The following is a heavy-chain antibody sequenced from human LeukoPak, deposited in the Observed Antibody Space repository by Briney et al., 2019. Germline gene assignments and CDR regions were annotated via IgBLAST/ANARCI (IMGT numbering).Heavy chain of an antibody. V-gene: IGHV1-2*02. J-gene: IGHJ4*02. CDR3: ARVNLGSGSPFDY. CDR1: GYTFTGYY. D-gene: IGHD3-10*01. CDR2: INPNSGGT. Sequence: ASEKVFCKASGYTFTGYYMHWVRQAPGQGLEWMGWINPNSGGTNYAQKFQGRVTMTRDTSISTAYMELSRLRSDDTAVYYCARVNLGSGSPFDYWGQGTLVTVSS.